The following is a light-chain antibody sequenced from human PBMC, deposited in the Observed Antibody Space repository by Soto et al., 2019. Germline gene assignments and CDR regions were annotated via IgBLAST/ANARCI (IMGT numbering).Light chain of an antibody. CDR1: QSISVW. CDR3: QQYGSSGT. Sequence: IQMTQSPSTLSASVVDRVTITCRASQSISVWLAWYQQKAGKAPKLLIYAASSLQSGVPSRFSSSGSGTDFTLTISRLEPEDFAVYYCQQYGSSGTFGLGTKVDIK. V-gene: IGKV1-5*01. CDR2: AAS. J-gene: IGKJ1*01.